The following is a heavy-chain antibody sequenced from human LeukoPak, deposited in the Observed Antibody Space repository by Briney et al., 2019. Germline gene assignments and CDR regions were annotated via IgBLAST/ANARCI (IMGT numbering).Heavy chain of an antibody. D-gene: IGHD5-12*01. Sequence: ASVKVSCKASGYTFTSYGINWVRQATGQGLEWMGWMNPNSGNTGYAQKFQGRVTITRNTSISTAYMELSSLRSEDTAVYYCARANSGYDHPPSYYYYMDVWGKGTTVTVSS. J-gene: IGHJ6*03. CDR2: MNPNSGNT. CDR3: ARANSGYDHPPSYYYYMDV. CDR1: GYTFTSYG. V-gene: IGHV1-8*03.